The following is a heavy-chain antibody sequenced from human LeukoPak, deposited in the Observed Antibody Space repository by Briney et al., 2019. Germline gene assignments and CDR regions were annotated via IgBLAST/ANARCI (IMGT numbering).Heavy chain of an antibody. J-gene: IGHJ4*02. CDR3: ARHDNVPVIRRGFDF. CDR2: IFYNGVT. Sequence: SETLSLTCTVSGVSLINYYWSWIRQPPRKGLEWLGYIFYNGVTYSNPSLESRVAISLDTSNNQLFLHLNSVTAADTAVYFCARHDNVPVIRRGFDFWGQGTLVTVSS. D-gene: IGHD2-21*02. V-gene: IGHV4-59*08. CDR1: GVSLINYY.